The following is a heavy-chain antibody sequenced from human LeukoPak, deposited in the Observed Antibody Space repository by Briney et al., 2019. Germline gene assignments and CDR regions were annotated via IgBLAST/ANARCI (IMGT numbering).Heavy chain of an antibody. CDR2: IYSGGST. D-gene: IGHD3-10*01. V-gene: IGHV3-66*01. CDR3: ARDSSGSGSSNYYGMDV. CDR1: GFTVSSNY. J-gene: IGHJ6*02. Sequence: PGGSLRLSCAASGFTVSSNYMSWVRQAPGKGLEWVSVIYSGGSTYYADSVKGRFTISRDNSKNTLYLQMNSLRAEDTAVYYCARDSSGSGSSNYYGMDVWGQGTTVTVSS.